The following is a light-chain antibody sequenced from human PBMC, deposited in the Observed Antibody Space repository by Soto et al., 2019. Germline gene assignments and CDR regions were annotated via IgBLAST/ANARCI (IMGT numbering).Light chain of an antibody. CDR3: QQHYSTPPST. CDR1: QSISSY. Sequence: DLQMTQSPSSLSASVGDRVTITCRASQSISSYLNWYQQKPGKAPKNLVYAASSLQSGVPSRFSGSGSCTNFTLTISSRQPEDFATYYYQQHYSTPPSTFGQGTKLEIK. CDR2: AAS. V-gene: IGKV1-39*01. J-gene: IGKJ2*01.